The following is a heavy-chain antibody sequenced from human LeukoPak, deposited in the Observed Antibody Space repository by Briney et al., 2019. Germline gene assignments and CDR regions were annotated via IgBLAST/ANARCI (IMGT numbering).Heavy chain of an antibody. V-gene: IGHV1-18*01. Sequence: GASVKVSCMASGYTFTSYGISWVRQAPGQGLEWMGWISAYNGNTNYAQKLQGRVTMTTDTSTSTAYMELRSLRSDDTAVYYCARDLPRITMVRGVNFDYWGQGTLVTVSS. CDR2: ISAYNGNT. D-gene: IGHD3-10*01. CDR3: ARDLPRITMVRGVNFDY. J-gene: IGHJ4*02. CDR1: GYTFTSYG.